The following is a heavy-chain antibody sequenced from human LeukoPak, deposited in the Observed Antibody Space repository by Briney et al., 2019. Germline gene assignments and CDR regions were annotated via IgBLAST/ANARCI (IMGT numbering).Heavy chain of an antibody. CDR3: ARNPTTVTTWYYYMDV. J-gene: IGHJ6*03. V-gene: IGHV4-59*01. Sequence: SETLSLTCTVSGGSISSYYWSWIRQPPEKGLECIGYIYYSGSTNYNPSLKSRVTISVDTSKNQFSLKLSSVTAADTAVYYCARNPTTVTTWYYYMDVWGKGTTVTVSS. D-gene: IGHD4-17*01. CDR1: GGSISSYY. CDR2: IYYSGST.